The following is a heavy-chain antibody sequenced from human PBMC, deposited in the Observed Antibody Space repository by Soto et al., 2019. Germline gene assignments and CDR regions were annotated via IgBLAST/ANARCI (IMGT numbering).Heavy chain of an antibody. Sequence: SETLSLTCTVSGGSISSYYWSWIRQPPGKGLEWIGYIYYSGSTNYSPSLKSRVTISVDTSKNQFSLKLSSVTAADTAVYYCARVRGYCSSTSCYALDYWGQGTLVTVSS. J-gene: IGHJ4*02. V-gene: IGHV4-59*01. CDR2: IYYSGST. CDR3: ARVRGYCSSTSCYALDY. D-gene: IGHD2-2*01. CDR1: GGSISSYY.